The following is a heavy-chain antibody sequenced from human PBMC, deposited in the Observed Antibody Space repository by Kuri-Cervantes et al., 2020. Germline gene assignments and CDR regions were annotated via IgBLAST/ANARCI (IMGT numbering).Heavy chain of an antibody. CDR1: GGSVSSGGYS. J-gene: IGHJ4*02. CDR3: AKDRGRYCSGGSCVY. V-gene: IGHV4-30-2*06. CDR2: IYHSGSA. Sequence: SCAVSGGSVSSGGYSWSWIRQSPGKGLEWIGYIYHSGSAYYNPSLKSRVSISLDRSKNQFSLNLSSVTAADTAVYYCAKDRGRYCSGGSCVYWGQGTLVTVSS. D-gene: IGHD2-15*01.